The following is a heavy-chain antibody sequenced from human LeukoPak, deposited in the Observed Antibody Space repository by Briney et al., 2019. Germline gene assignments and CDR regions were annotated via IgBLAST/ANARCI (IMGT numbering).Heavy chain of an antibody. CDR1: GYTFTSYG. Sequence: ASVKVSCTASGYTFTSYGISWVRQAPGQGLEWMGWISAYNGNTNYAQKLQGRVTITTDTSTSTAYMELRSLRSDDTAVYYCARDDPTYYYGSGSYGYWGQGTLVTVSS. CDR2: ISAYNGNT. D-gene: IGHD3-10*01. J-gene: IGHJ4*02. V-gene: IGHV1-18*04. CDR3: ARDDPTYYYGSGSYGY.